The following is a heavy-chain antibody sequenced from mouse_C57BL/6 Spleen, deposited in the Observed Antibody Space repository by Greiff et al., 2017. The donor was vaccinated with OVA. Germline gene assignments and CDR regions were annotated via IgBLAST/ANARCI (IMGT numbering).Heavy chain of an antibody. Sequence: VQLQQPGAELVMPGASVKLSCKASGYTFTSYWMHWVKQRPGQGLEWIGEIDPSDSYTNYNQKFKGKSTLTVDKSSSTAYMQLSSLTSEDSAVYYCARSGGQLRAMDYWGQGTSVTVSS. CDR1: GYTFTSYW. CDR2: IDPSDSYT. CDR3: ARSGGQLRAMDY. V-gene: IGHV1-69*01. D-gene: IGHD3-2*02. J-gene: IGHJ4*01.